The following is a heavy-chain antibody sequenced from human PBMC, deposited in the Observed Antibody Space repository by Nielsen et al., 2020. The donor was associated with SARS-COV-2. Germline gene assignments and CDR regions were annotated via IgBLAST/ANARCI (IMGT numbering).Heavy chain of an antibody. Sequence: GGSLRLSCVASGFTFRNAWMTWVRQAPGKGLEWVGRIKAKTDGETTVYAAPVQGRFTISRDDSKNTLYLQMNSLKTEDTAVYYCTTGVWGQGTLVTVSS. CDR3: TTGV. CDR2: IKAKTDGETT. J-gene: IGHJ4*02. V-gene: IGHV3-15*01. CDR1: GFTFRNAW.